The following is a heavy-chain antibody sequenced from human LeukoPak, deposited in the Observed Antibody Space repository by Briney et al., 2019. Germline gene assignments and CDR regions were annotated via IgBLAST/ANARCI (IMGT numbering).Heavy chain of an antibody. V-gene: IGHV4-39*07. CDR1: GGSISSNNNY. Sequence: SETLSLTCTVSGGSISSNNNYWGWIRQPPGKGLEWIGSIYYSGTTYYNPSLKSRVTISVDKSKNQFSLKLSSVTAADTAVYYCARVVGWFGELSPYYYYMDVWGKGTTVTVSS. D-gene: IGHD3-10*01. J-gene: IGHJ6*03. CDR3: ARVVGWFGELSPYYYYMDV. CDR2: IYYSGTT.